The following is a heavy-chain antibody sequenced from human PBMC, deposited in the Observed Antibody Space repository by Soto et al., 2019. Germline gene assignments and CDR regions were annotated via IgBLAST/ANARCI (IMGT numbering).Heavy chain of an antibody. CDR3: ASGIAAAGKFFDY. D-gene: IGHD6-13*01. CDR2: IYYSGST. V-gene: IGHV4-39*01. J-gene: IGHJ4*01. CDR1: GGSISSSSYY. Sequence: SETLSLTCTVSGGSISSSSYYWGWIRQPPGKGLEWIGSIYYSGSTYYNPSLKSRVTISVDTSKNQFSLKLSSVTAADTAVYYCASGIAAAGKFFDYWGHGTLVTVSS.